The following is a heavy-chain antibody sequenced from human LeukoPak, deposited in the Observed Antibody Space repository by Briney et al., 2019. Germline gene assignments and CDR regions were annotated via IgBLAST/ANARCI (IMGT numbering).Heavy chain of an antibody. V-gene: IGHV3-66*01. J-gene: IGHJ4*02. CDR1: GFIVSSNH. CDR3: AREAYGDRYNSFDY. D-gene: IGHD5-24*01. CDR2: IYSGGYSGGGP. Sequence: AGGSLRLSCAVSGFIVSSNHMNWVRQAPGKGLEWVSVIYSGGYSGGGPFYADSVKGRFTTSSDSSKNTLFLQMNSLRAEDTAVYYCAREAYGDRYNSFDYWGLGILVTVSS.